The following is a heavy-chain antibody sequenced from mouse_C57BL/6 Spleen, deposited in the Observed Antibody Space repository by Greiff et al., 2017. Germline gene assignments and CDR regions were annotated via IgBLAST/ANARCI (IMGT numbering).Heavy chain of an antibody. D-gene: IGHD3-2*01. CDR1: GYTFTSYW. Sequence: QVQLQQPGAELVKPGASVKLSCKASGYTFTSYWMHWVKQRPGRGLEWIGRIDPNSGGTKYNEKFKSKATLTVDKPSSTAYMQLSSLTSEDSAVYYGERDKGFRQDGYYAMDYWGQGTSVTVSS. V-gene: IGHV1-72*01. CDR2: IDPNSGGT. J-gene: IGHJ4*01. CDR3: ERDKGFRQDGYYAMDY.